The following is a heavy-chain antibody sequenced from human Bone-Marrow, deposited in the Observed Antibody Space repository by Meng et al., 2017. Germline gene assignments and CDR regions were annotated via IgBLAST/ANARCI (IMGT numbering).Heavy chain of an antibody. CDR2: IKSKTDGGTT. Sequence: GGSLRLSCAASGFTFSNAWMSWVRQAPGKGLEWVGRIKSKTDGGTTDYAAPVKGRFTISRDDSKNTLYLQMNSLKTEDTAVYYCTTFVFTAISYFDYWGHGTRVTVSS. J-gene: IGHJ4*01. CDR1: GFTFSNAW. V-gene: IGHV3-15*01. CDR3: TTFVFTAISYFDY. D-gene: IGHD3-9*01.